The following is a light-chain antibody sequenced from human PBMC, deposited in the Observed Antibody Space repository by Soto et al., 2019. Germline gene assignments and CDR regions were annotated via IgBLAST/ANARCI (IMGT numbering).Light chain of an antibody. V-gene: IGLV1-40*01. Sequence: QSVLTQPPSVLGVPGQRVTIACTGSSSNIGAVYDVHWYQQVPGSAPKLLIYGQNNRPSGVPDRFSGSKSGTSASLAITGLQAEDEADYYCQSYDSTLTSVVFGGETKVTVL. CDR2: GQN. CDR1: SSNIGAVYD. CDR3: QSYDSTLTSVV. J-gene: IGLJ2*01.